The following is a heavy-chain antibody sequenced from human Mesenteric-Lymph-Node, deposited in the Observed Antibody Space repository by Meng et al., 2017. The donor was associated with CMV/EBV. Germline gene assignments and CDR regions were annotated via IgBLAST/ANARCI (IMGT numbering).Heavy chain of an antibody. V-gene: IGHV4-61*01. J-gene: IGHJ5*02. Sequence: GSLRLSCTVSGDSVSSDYYYWSWIRRPPGKGLEWIGEINHSGSTNYNPSLKSRVTISVDTSKNQFSLKLSSVTAADTAVYYCARGGYCSGGSCYSTWWFDPWGQGTLVTVSS. CDR2: INHSGST. D-gene: IGHD2-15*01. CDR1: GDSVSSDYYY. CDR3: ARGGYCSGGSCYSTWWFDP.